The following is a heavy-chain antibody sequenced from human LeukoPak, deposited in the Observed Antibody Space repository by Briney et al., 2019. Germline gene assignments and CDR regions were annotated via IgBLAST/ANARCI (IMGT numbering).Heavy chain of an antibody. CDR1: GGSISSSSYY. Sequence: SETLSLTCTVSGGSISSSSYYWGWIRQPPGKGLEWIGSIYYSGSTYYNPSLKSRVTISVDTSKNQFSLKLSSVTAADTAVYYCARVDRSSYGVTTNFDYWGQGTLVTVSS. CDR2: IYYSGST. CDR3: ARVDRSSYGVTTNFDY. D-gene: IGHD5-18*01. V-gene: IGHV4-39*07. J-gene: IGHJ4*02.